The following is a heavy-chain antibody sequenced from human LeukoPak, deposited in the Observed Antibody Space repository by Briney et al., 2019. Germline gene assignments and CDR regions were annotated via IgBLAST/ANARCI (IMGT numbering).Heavy chain of an antibody. V-gene: IGHV4-61*01. D-gene: IGHD3-10*01. CDR2: IYYSGTT. CDR1: GYAISSGYF. J-gene: IGHJ3*02. Sequence: SETLSLTCSVSGYAISSGYFWGWIRQPPGKGLEWIGYIYYSGTTNYNPSLKSRVTISVDTSKNQFSLKLSSVTAADTAVYYCAREGSGGAFDIWGQGTMVTVSS. CDR3: AREGSGGAFDI.